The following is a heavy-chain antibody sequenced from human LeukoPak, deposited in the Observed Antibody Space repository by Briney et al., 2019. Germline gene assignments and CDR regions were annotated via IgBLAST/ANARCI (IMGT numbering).Heavy chain of an antibody. CDR1: GGSFSAYY. J-gene: IGHJ4*02. CDR3: ARGHDYFDY. V-gene: IGHV4-34*01. Sequence: SETLSLTCAVYGGSFSAYYRSWTRQPPGKGLEWIGEINHSGSTNYNPSLKSRVTISVDTSKNQFSLNLSSVTAADTAVFYCARGHDYFDYWGQGTLVTVSS. CDR2: INHSGST.